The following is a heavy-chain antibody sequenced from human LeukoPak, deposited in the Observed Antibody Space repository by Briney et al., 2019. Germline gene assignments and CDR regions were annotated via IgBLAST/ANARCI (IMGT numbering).Heavy chain of an antibody. CDR2: ISSGSSAI. Sequence: PGGSLRLSCEASGFTFTTYRMTWVRQAPGKGLEWVSIISSGSSAIFSAAALKGRFTISRDDAKNLLYLDMNSLRAEDTAVYYCARGHTAVTRHFDFWGQGTLVTVSS. D-gene: IGHD4-17*01. CDR1: GFTFTTYR. J-gene: IGHJ4*02. CDR3: ARGHTAVTRHFDF. V-gene: IGHV3-21*01.